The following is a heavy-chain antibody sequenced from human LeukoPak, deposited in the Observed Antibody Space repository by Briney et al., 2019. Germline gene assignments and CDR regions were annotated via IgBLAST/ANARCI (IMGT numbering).Heavy chain of an antibody. CDR3: ARGYGSGSYST. D-gene: IGHD3-10*01. CDR2: IYPSGNT. Sequence: PSETLSLTCTVSGGSNSGDYWSWIRQPAGGGLEWIGRIYPSGNTYYNPSLKSRVTMSVDTSKNEISLKVHSATAADTAVYYCARGYGSGSYSTWGQGTLVTVSS. CDR1: GGSNSGDY. V-gene: IGHV4-4*07. J-gene: IGHJ5*02.